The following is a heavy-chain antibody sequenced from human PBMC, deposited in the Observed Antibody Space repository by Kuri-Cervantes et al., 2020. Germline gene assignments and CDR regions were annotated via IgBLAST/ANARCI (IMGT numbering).Heavy chain of an antibody. CDR2: MFHSGNS. CDR3: ARGLREYSAYEVVS. Sequence: GSLRLSCTVSGGSIGNYYWSWIRQPPGKGLEWIGYMFHSGNSNFDPSLKSRVTMSIDTSKNQISLRLSSVTAADTAIYYCARGLREYSAYEVVSWGQGTLVTVSS. D-gene: IGHD5-12*01. J-gene: IGHJ5*02. V-gene: IGHV4-59*01. CDR1: GGSIGNYY.